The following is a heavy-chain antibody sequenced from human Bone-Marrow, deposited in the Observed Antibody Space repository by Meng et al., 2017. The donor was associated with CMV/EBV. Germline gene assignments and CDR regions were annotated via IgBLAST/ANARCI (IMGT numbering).Heavy chain of an antibody. CDR3: ARSAPGYSGYEWGGGDY. D-gene: IGHD5-12*01. CDR1: GYSISSGYY. V-gene: IGHV4-38-2*02. CDR2: IYHSGST. Sequence: SETLSLTCTVSGYSISSGYYWGWIRQPPGKGLEWIGSIYHSGSTYYNPSLKSRVTISVDTSKNPFSLKLSSVTAADTAVYYCARSAPGYSGYEWGGGDYWGQGTLVTFSS. J-gene: IGHJ4*02.